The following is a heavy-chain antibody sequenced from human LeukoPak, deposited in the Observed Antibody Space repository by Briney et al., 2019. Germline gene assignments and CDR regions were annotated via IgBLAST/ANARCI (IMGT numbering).Heavy chain of an antibody. V-gene: IGHV2-5*02. J-gene: IGHJ4*02. D-gene: IGHD3-22*01. CDR2: VYWDDGE. CDR3: AHRFDTSGGRPYYFDY. CDR1: GFSLTSRGVL. Sequence: SGPTLVKPTQTLTLTCTFSGFSLTSRGVLVGWIRQSPGKALEFLALVYWDDGERYSPSLTSRLSITKDTSKNQVILILTDVDPVDTATYYCAHRFDTSGGRPYYFDYWGQGILVTVSS.